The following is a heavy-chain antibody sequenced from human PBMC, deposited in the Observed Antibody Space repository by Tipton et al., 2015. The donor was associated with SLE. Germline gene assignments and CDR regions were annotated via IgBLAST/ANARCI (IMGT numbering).Heavy chain of an antibody. V-gene: IGHV3-13*01. CDR1: GFTFSHYD. D-gene: IGHD2-2*01. Sequence: SLRLSCAASGFTFSHYDMHWVRQTTGKRLEWVSGIGTVGDTYYPDSMKGRVTISRDNAQNSLYLQINSLSAGDTAVYYCARGICSSPTCYSYFYALAVWGQGTTVTVSS. CDR3: ARGICSSPTCYSYFYALAV. CDR2: IGTVGDT. J-gene: IGHJ6*02.